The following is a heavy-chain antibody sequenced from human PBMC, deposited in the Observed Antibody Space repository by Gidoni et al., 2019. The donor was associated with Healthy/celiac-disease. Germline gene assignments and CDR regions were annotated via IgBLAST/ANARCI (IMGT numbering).Heavy chain of an antibody. J-gene: IGHJ4*02. V-gene: IGHV4-39*01. D-gene: IGHD1-26*01. CDR2: IYYSGST. Sequence: QLQLQESGPGLVKPSETLSLTCTVSGGSISSSSYYWGWIRQPPGKGLEWIGSIYYSGSTYYIPSLKCRVTISVDTSKNQFSLKLSSVTAADTAVYYCAGVGATTFDSWGQGTLVTVSS. CDR3: AGVGATTFDS. CDR1: GGSISSSSYY.